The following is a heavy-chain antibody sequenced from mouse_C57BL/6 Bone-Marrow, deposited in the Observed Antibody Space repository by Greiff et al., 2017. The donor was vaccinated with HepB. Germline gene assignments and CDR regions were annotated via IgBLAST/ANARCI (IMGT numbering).Heavy chain of an antibody. Sequence: VKVEESGPGLVQPSQSLSITCTVSGFSLTSYGVHWVRQPPGKGLEWLGVIWSGGSTDYNAAFISRLSISKDNSKSQVFFKMNSLQADDTAIYYCAKDYGSPSYWYFDVWGTGTTVTVSS. CDR3: AKDYGSPSYWYFDV. CDR1: GFSLTSYG. V-gene: IGHV2-4*01. J-gene: IGHJ1*03. CDR2: IWSGGST. D-gene: IGHD1-1*01.